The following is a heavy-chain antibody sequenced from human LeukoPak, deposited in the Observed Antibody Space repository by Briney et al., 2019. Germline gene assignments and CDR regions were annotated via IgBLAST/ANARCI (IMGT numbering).Heavy chain of an antibody. CDR1: GASITSYH. Sequence: PSETLSLTCTVSGASITSYHWSWIRQPAGKGLEWIGRMFYSGNTDYNPSIKSRLTMSIDTSKNQFSLKLSSVTAADTAVYFCARGILAYGSGSYYPSGYFDYWGQGTLVTVSS. CDR2: MFYSGNT. CDR3: ARGILAYGSGSYYPSGYFDY. V-gene: IGHV4-4*07. D-gene: IGHD3-10*01. J-gene: IGHJ4*02.